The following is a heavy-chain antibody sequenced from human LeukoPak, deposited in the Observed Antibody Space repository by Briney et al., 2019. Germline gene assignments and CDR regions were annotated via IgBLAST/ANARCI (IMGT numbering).Heavy chain of an antibody. CDR3: ARNYYDNSGYYYFDY. V-gene: IGHV1-18*01. Sequence: ASVKASCKASRYTFTNSGISWVRQAPGQGLEWMGWISGYNDNTKYAQKLQGRVTMTTDTSMSTAYMELRSLRSDDTAVYYCARNYYDNSGYYYFDYWGQGTLVTVSS. CDR1: RYTFTNSG. D-gene: IGHD3-22*01. J-gene: IGHJ4*02. CDR2: ISGYNDNT.